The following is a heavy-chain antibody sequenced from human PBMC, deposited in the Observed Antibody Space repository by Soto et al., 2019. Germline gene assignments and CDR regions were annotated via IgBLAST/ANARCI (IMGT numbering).Heavy chain of an antibody. V-gene: IGHV1-46*01. CDR2: INPSGGST. CDR1: GYTFTSYY. Sequence: ASVKVSCKASGYTFTSYYMHWVRQAPGQGLEWMGIINPSGGSTSYAQKFQGRVTMTRDTSTSTVYMELSSLRSEDTAVYYCARDFPPNPTAGVSHGMDVWGQGTTVTVSS. J-gene: IGHJ6*02. CDR3: ARDFPPNPTAGVSHGMDV. D-gene: IGHD3-3*01.